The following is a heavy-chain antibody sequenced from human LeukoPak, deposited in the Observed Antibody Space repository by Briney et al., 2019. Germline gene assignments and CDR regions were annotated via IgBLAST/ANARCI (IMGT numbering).Heavy chain of an antibody. J-gene: IGHJ3*02. CDR2: IRSKAYGRTT. V-gene: IGHV3-49*04. CDR1: GFTFGDYA. D-gene: IGHD6-19*01. Sequence: PGRSLRLSCTASGFTFGDYAMSWVRQAPGKGLEWVGFIRSKAYGRTTEYAASVKGRFTISRDDSKSIAYLQMNSLKTEDTAVYYCTRGVVYRGSSGWAYAFDIWGQGTMVTVSS. CDR3: TRGVVYRGSSGWAYAFDI.